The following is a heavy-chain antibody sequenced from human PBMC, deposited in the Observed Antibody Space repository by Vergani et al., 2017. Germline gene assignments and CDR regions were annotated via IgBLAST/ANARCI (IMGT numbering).Heavy chain of an antibody. V-gene: IGHV4-4*03. CDR3: ATIPRWYGTSADFDF. Sequence: QVQLQESGPGLVKPPGTLSLTCSVSGESLSGNYWWSWVRQPPGKGLEWIGKIFDTGTTSFNPSLKSRATISMDQSKNQFSLKLNSVTAADTAVYYCATIPRWYGTSADFDFWGQGTLVTVSS. CDR1: GESLSGNYW. J-gene: IGHJ4*02. D-gene: IGHD2-21*01. CDR2: IFDTGTT.